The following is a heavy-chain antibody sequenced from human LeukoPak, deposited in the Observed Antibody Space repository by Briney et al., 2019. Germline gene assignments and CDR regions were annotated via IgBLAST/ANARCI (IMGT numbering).Heavy chain of an antibody. CDR1: GFTFNTYG. D-gene: IGHD3-10*01. V-gene: IGHV3-23*01. CDR2: ISGSGGAT. J-gene: IGHJ4*02. Sequence: GGSLRLSCAASGFTFNTYGMSWVRQAPGKGLEWVSGISGSGGATYYADSVKGRLTISRDNSKNTLYLQMNSLRAEDTAVYYCAKDWIWFGELLTYFDYWGQGTLVTVSS. CDR3: AKDWIWFGELLTYFDY.